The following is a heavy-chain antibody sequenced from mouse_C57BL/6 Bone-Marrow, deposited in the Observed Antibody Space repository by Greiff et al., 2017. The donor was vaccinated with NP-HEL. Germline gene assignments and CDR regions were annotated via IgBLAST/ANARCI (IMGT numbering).Heavy chain of an antibody. CDR2: IDPSDSYT. CDR3: AREALFITTVVATPGGFDY. J-gene: IGHJ2*01. V-gene: IGHV1-69*01. CDR1: GYTFTSYW. D-gene: IGHD1-1*01. Sequence: VQLQQPGAELVMPGASVKLSCKASGYTFTSYWMHWVKQRPGQGLEWIGEIDPSDSYTNYNQKFKGKSTLTVDKSSSKAYMQLSSLTSEDSAVYYCAREALFITTVVATPGGFDYWGQGTTLTVSS.